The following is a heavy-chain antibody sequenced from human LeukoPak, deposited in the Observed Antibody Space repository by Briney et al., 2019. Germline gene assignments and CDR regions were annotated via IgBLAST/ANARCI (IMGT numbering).Heavy chain of an antibody. V-gene: IGHV5-51*01. Sequence: GESLKISCKGSGYSFTNHWIGWVRQMPGKGLEWMGIIYPGDSDTRYSPSFQGQVTISADKSISTAYLQWSSLKASDTAMYYCARHPFSSYYDFWSGWVYMDVWGKGTTVTVSS. J-gene: IGHJ6*03. D-gene: IGHD3-3*01. CDR1: GYSFTNHW. CDR3: ARHPFSSYYDFWSGWVYMDV. CDR2: IYPGDSDT.